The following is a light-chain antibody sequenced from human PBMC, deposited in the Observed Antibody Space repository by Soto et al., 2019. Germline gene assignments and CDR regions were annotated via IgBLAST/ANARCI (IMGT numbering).Light chain of an antibody. CDR3: QHRSNWTMN. V-gene: IGKV3-11*01. J-gene: IGKJ5*01. CDR1: QSIRSY. CDR2: DAS. Sequence: EIVLTQSPATLSLSPGERATISFSASQSIRSYLAWNQQKPGQAPRLLIYDASNRSTGVPATFSCSGSETDFTLTISNLEPEDFAIYYCQHRSNWTMNFGQGTPLEIK.